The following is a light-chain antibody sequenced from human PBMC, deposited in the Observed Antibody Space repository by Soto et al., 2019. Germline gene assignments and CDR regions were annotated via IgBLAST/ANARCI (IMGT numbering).Light chain of an antibody. J-gene: IGLJ2*01. CDR2: EVS. CDR3: SSYAGSNIPVV. V-gene: IGLV2-8*01. CDR1: SSDIGAGYD. Sequence: QSVLTQPPSMSGAPGQRVTISCTGSSSDIGAGYDVHWYQQHPGKAPKLMIYEVSKRPSGVPDRFSGSKSGNTASLTVSGLQAEDEADYYCSSYAGSNIPVVFGGGTKLTVL.